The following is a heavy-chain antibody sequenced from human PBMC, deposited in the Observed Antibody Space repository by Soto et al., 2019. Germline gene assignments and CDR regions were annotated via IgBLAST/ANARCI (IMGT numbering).Heavy chain of an antibody. J-gene: IGHJ6*01. V-gene: IGHV1-69*06. CDR2: IIPIFVTA. CDR1: GGTFSIYS. CDR3: ARDWGKYCDFWSGSDMEV. D-gene: IGHD3-3*01. Sequence: ASVKVSFKASGGTFSIYSIILLRHSPLQWLEWMGWIIPIFVTANYAQKFQGRVTITADKSTSTAYMELSSLRSEDTAVYYCARDWGKYCDFWSGSDMEVWGQGTTVIVSS.